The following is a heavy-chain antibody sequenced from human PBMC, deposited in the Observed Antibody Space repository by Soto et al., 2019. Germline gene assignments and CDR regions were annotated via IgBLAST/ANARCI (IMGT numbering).Heavy chain of an antibody. V-gene: IGHV3-23*01. D-gene: IGHD3-10*01. CDR3: AKKVNSGSGSQYFDY. CDR2: FRGSCDDGTT. CDR1: GFTFSSYS. Sequence: GGSLRLSCAASGFTFSSYSMSWVRQAPGKGLEWVSGFRGSCDDGTTYCADSVTGRFTISRDNSKNMLFLQMNSLRAEDTAIYYCAKKVNSGSGSQYFDYWGQGTLVTVSS. J-gene: IGHJ4*02.